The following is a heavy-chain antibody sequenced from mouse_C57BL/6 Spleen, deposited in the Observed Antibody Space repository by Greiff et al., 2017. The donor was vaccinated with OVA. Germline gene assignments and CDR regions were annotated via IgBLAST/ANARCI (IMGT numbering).Heavy chain of an antibody. V-gene: IGHV1-82*01. Sequence: QVQLQQSGPELVKPGASVKISCKASGYAFSSSWMNWVKQRPGKGLEWIGRIYPGDGDTNYNGKFKGKATLTADKSSSTAYMQLSSLTSEDSAVYFCAPHYYGSSYEYFDVWGTGTTVTVSS. CDR3: APHYYGSSYEYFDV. J-gene: IGHJ1*03. CDR1: GYAFSSSW. D-gene: IGHD1-1*01. CDR2: IYPGDGDT.